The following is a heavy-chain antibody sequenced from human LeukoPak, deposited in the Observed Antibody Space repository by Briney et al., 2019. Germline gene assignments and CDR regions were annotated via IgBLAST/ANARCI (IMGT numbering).Heavy chain of an antibody. D-gene: IGHD3-10*01. CDR3: ARDRSYGSGSLDIDY. Sequence: GGSLRLSCSASGFTFSTYWMSWVRQAPGKGLEWVANMRRDGNEIYYLDSVKGRFTISRDNAKNSLYLQMNSLRVEDTAVYYCARDRSYGSGSLDIDYWGQGTLVTVSS. J-gene: IGHJ4*02. CDR1: GFTFSTYW. CDR2: MRRDGNEI. V-gene: IGHV3-7*01.